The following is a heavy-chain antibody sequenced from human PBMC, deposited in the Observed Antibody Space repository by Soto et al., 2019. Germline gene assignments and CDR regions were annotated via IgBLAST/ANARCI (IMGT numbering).Heavy chain of an antibody. V-gene: IGHV4-31*03. CDR2: ISYSGST. CDR1: GGSISSGGYY. CDR3: SRRKQNYYGMDI. J-gene: IGHJ6*02. Sequence: SETLSLTCTVSGGSISSGGYYWSWIRQHPGKGLEWIGYISYSGSTYYNPSLKTRVTILVDASENHFSLKLTSVTAADTAVYYCSRRKQNYYGMDIWGQGTTVTVSS.